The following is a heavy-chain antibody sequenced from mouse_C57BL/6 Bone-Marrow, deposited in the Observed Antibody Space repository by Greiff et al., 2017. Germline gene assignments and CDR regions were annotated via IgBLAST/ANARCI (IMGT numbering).Heavy chain of an antibody. CDR3: ARCGLLYFDV. D-gene: IGHD6-5*01. V-gene: IGHV1-59*01. CDR2: IDPSDSYT. CDR1: GYTFTSYW. Sequence: QVQLQQPGAELVRPGTSVKLSCKASGYTFTSYWMHWVKQRPGQGLEWIGVIDPSDSYTNFNQKFKGKATLTVDTSSSTAYMQLSSLTSEDSAVYYCARCGLLYFDVWGTGTTGTVSS. J-gene: IGHJ1*03.